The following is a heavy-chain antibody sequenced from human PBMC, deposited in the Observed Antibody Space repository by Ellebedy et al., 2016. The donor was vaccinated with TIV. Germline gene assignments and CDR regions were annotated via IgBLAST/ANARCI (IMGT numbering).Heavy chain of an antibody. D-gene: IGHD2-2*02. Sequence: SETLSLXCTVSGGSISSSSYYWGWIRQPPGKGLEWIGEINHSGSTNYNPSLKSRVTISVDKSKNQFSLKLSSVTAADTAVYYCARGGDCSSTSCYNFDYWGQGTLVTVSS. CDR1: GGSISSSSYY. CDR2: INHSGST. J-gene: IGHJ4*02. CDR3: ARGGDCSSTSCYNFDY. V-gene: IGHV4-39*07.